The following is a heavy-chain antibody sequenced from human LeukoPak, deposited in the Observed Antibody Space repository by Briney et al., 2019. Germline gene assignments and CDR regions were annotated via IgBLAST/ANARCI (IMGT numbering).Heavy chain of an antibody. V-gene: IGHV3-20*04. CDR3: ARVAVPPVPYYYYYMDV. CDR2: INWNGGST. Sequence: GGSLRLSCAASGFTFDDYGMSWVRQAPGKGLEWVSGINWNGGSTGYADSVKGRFTISRDNAKNSLYLQMNSLRAEDTALYYCARVAVPPVPYYYYYMDVWGKGTTVTVSS. CDR1: GFTFDDYG. D-gene: IGHD2-2*01. J-gene: IGHJ6*03.